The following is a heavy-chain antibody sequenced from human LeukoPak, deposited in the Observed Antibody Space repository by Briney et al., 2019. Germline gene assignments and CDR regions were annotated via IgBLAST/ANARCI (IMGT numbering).Heavy chain of an antibody. CDR2: MNPNSGNT. CDR3: ARGIWGFGDTNTFDP. Sequence: ASVKVSCKASGYTFTSYDINWVRQATGQGLEWMGWMNPNSGNTGYAQKFQGRVTMTRNTSISTAYMELSSLRSEDTAAYYCARGIWGFGDTNTFDPWGQGTLVTVSS. CDR1: GYTFTSYD. V-gene: IGHV1-8*01. D-gene: IGHD3-10*01. J-gene: IGHJ5*02.